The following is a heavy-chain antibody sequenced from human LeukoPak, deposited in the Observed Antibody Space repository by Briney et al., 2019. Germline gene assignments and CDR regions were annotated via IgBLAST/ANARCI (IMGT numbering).Heavy chain of an antibody. J-gene: IGHJ3*02. Sequence: GGSLRLSCAASGFTFSSYWMSWVRQAPGKGLEWVANIKQDGSEKYYVDSVKGRFTISRDNAKNSLYLQMNSLRAEDTAVYYCARVGVLYDYVWGSYRYSDAFDIWGQGTMVTVSS. CDR2: IKQDGSEK. D-gene: IGHD3-16*02. CDR1: GFTFSSYW. CDR3: ARVGVLYDYVWGSYRYSDAFDI. V-gene: IGHV3-7*01.